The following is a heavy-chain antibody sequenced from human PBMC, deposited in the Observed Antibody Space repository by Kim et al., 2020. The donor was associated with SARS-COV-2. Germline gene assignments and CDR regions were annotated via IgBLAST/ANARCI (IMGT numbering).Heavy chain of an antibody. CDR2: IYHSGST. J-gene: IGHJ6*02. CDR1: GGSISSSNW. CDR3: ARVGGTSFGVVIGGRYYGLDV. D-gene: IGHD3-3*01. Sequence: SETLSLTCAVSGGSISSSNWWSWVRQPPGKGLEWSGEIYHSGSTNYNPSLKSRVTISVDKSKNQFSLKLRSVTAADTAVYYCARVGGTSFGVVIGGRYYGLDVWGQGTPVTVSS. V-gene: IGHV4-4*02.